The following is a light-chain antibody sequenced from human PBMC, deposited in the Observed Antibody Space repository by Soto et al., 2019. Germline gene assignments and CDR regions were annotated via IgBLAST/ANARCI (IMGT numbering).Light chain of an antibody. V-gene: IGLV7-46*01. CDR3: LLSYSGAGEV. CDR2: DTT. CDR1: TGAVTSGNY. J-gene: IGLJ3*02. Sequence: QAVVTQEPSLTVSPGGTVTLTCGSSTGAVTSGNYPYWFQQKPGPAPRTLVYDTTNKHSWTPDRFSGSLLGGKAALTLSGAQPEDEAEYSCLLSYSGAGEVFGGGTKLTVL.